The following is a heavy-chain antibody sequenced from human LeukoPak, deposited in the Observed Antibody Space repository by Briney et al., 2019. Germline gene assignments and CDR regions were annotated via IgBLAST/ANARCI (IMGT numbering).Heavy chain of an antibody. CDR1: GFTFSDYY. CDR2: ISSSGSTI. D-gene: IGHD4-23*01. Sequence: GGSLRLSCAASGFTFSDYYMSWIRQAPGKGLEWVSYISSSGSTIYYADSVKGRFTISRDNSKNTLYLQMNSLRAEDTAVYYCANSYGGWYLDYWGQGTLVTVSS. CDR3: ANSYGGWYLDY. J-gene: IGHJ4*02. V-gene: IGHV3-11*01.